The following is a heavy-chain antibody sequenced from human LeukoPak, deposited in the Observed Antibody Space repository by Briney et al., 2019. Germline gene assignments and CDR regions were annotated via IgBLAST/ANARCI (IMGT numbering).Heavy chain of an antibody. CDR1: GFTLSSYA. D-gene: IGHD3-10*01. CDR2: TSSDLNVK. CDR3: AREGYYGSGSPPSLYFDY. V-gene: IGHV3-30-3*01. Sequence: GGSLRLSCAASGFTLSSYAMHWVRQAPGKGLEWVAVTSSDLNVKLYADSVKGRFTISRDNFRSTLYLQMNSLRPEDTAIYYCAREGYYGSGSPPSLYFDYWGQGTLVTVSS. J-gene: IGHJ4*02.